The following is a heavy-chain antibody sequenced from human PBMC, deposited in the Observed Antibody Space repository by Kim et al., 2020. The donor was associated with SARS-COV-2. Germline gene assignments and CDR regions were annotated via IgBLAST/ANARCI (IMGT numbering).Heavy chain of an antibody. CDR2: ISGSGGST. CDR1: GFTFSSYA. J-gene: IGHJ6*02. Sequence: GGSLRLSCAASGFTFSSYAMSWVRQAPGKGLEWVSAISGSGGSTYYADSVKGRFTISRDNSKNTLYLQMNSLRAEDTAVYYCAKVGGYSYGYVEFYYYGMDVWGQGTTVTVSS. D-gene: IGHD5-18*01. CDR3: AKVGGYSYGYVEFYYYGMDV. V-gene: IGHV3-23*01.